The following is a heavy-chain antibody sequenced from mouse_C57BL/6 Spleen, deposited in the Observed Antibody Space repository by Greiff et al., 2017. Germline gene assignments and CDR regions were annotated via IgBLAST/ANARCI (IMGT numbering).Heavy chain of an antibody. D-gene: IGHD1-1*01. J-gene: IGHJ1*03. V-gene: IGHV1-26*01. CDR2: INPNNGGT. Sequence: EVQLQQSGPELVKPGASVKISCKASGYTFTDYYMNWVKQSHGKSLEWIGDINPNNGGTSYNQKFKGKAILTVDKAYSTAYMEHRSLTSEDAAVYYCARTTDWYFDVWGTGTTVTVSS. CDR3: ARTTDWYFDV. CDR1: GYTFTDYY.